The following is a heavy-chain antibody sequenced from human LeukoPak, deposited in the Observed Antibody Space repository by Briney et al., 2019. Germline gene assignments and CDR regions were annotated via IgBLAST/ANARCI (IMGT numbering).Heavy chain of an antibody. Sequence: SETLSLTCAVYGGSFSGYYWSWIRQPPGKGLEWIGEINHSGSTYYNPSLKSRVTISVDTSKNQFSLKLSSVTAADTAAYYCARVFEQLVDYWGQGTLVTVSS. CDR3: ARVFEQLVDY. V-gene: IGHV4-34*01. CDR1: GGSFSGYY. J-gene: IGHJ4*02. CDR2: INHSGST. D-gene: IGHD6-6*01.